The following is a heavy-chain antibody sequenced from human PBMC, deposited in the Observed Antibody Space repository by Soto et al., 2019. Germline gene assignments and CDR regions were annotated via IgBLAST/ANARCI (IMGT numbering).Heavy chain of an antibody. V-gene: IGHV3-21*01. CDR2: ISSSSSYI. J-gene: IGHJ5*02. CDR3: ATFRDITIFGVVFSWFDP. Sequence: PGGSLRLSCAASGFTFSSYSMNWVRQAPGKGLEWVSSISSSSSYIYYADSVKGRFTISRDNAKNSLYLQMNSLRAEDTAVYYCATFRDITIFGVVFSWFDPWGQGTLVTVSS. CDR1: GFTFSSYS. D-gene: IGHD3-3*01.